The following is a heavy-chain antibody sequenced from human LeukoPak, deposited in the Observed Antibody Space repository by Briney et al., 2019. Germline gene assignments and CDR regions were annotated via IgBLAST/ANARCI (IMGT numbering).Heavy chain of an antibody. CDR2: ISGSGGTT. CDR3: ARDRGNQRGYYYYYMDV. J-gene: IGHJ6*03. V-gene: IGHV3-23*01. CDR1: GFTFSSYA. D-gene: IGHD1-14*01. Sequence: GGSLRLSCAASGFTFSSYAMSWVRQAPGKGLEWVSAISGSGGTTYYADSVKGRFTISRDNSKNTLYLEMNSLRAEDTAVYYCARDRGNQRGYYYYYMDVWGKGTTVTVSS.